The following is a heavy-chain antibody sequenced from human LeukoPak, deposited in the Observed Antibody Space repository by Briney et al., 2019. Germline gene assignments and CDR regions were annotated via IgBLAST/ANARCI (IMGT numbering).Heavy chain of an antibody. Sequence: SQTLSLTCTVSGGSISSGSYYWSWIRQPAGKGLEWIGRIYTSGSTNYNPSLKSRVTISVDTSKNQFSLKLSSVTAADTAVYYCARLPGYSSSWYDYWGQGTLVTVSS. J-gene: IGHJ4*02. CDR1: GGSISSGSYY. D-gene: IGHD6-13*01. V-gene: IGHV4-61*02. CDR3: ARLPGYSSSWYDY. CDR2: IYTSGST.